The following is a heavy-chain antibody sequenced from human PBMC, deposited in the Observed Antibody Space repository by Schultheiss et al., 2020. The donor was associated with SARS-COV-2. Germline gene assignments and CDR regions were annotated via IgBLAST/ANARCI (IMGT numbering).Heavy chain of an antibody. CDR2: IWYDGSNK. J-gene: IGHJ4*02. Sequence: GESLKISCAASGFTFSNYAMHWVRQAPGKGLEWVAVIWYDGSNKYYADSVKGRFTISRDNSKNTLYLQMNSLRAEDTAVYYCARDRRLVREQQLDYWGQGTLVTVSS. V-gene: IGHV3-33*08. D-gene: IGHD6-13*01. CDR3: ARDRRLVREQQLDY. CDR1: GFTFSNYA.